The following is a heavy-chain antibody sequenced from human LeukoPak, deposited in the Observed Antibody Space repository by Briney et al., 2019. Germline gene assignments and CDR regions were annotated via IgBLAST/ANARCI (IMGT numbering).Heavy chain of an antibody. CDR1: GFTFSSYS. CDR3: ARVDYHDSREED. J-gene: IGHJ4*02. D-gene: IGHD3-22*01. Sequence: PGGSLRLSCAASGFTFSSYSMNWVRQAPGKGLEWVSYISSSSSTIYYADSVKGRFTISRDNAKNSLYLQMNSLRAEDTAVYYRARVDYHDSREEDWGQGTLVTVSS. V-gene: IGHV3-48*04. CDR2: ISSSSSTI.